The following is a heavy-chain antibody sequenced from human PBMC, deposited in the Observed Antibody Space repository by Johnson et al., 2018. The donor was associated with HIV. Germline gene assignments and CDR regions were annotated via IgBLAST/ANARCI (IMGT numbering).Heavy chain of an antibody. V-gene: IGHV3-30-3*01. D-gene: IGHD5-18*01. CDR1: GFTFSSYA. Sequence: QVQLVESGGGVVQPGKSLRLSCAASGFTFSSYAMHWVRQAPGKGLEWVAVISYDGRNKYYADSVKGRFTISSDNSKNTHYLQMNSLRTEDTAVYYCARDQRGGYSYGDAFDIWGQGTLVTVSS. J-gene: IGHJ3*02. CDR3: ARDQRGGYSYGDAFDI. CDR2: ISYDGRNK.